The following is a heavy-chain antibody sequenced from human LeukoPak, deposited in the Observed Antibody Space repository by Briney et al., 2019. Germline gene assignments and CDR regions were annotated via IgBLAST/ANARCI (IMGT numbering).Heavy chain of an antibody. CDR3: ARRTSGAFDF. CDR1: GFTFGSYA. J-gene: IGHJ4*02. D-gene: IGHD5-12*01. CDR2: ISDSGGRT. V-gene: IGHV3-23*01. Sequence: GGSLRLSCAASGFTFGSYAMSWVRQAPGKGLEWVSGISDSGGRTDYADSVKGRFTISRDNSKNMLYLQMNSLRAEDTAVYYCARRTSGAFDFWDQGTLVTVSS.